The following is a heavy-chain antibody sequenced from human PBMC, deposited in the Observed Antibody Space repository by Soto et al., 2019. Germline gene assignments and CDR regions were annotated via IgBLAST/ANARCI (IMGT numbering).Heavy chain of an antibody. CDR3: ARDHLYSSSSHGGMDV. V-gene: IGHV1-18*01. CDR2: ISAYNGNT. Sequence: ASVKVSCKASGYTFTSYGISWVRQAPGQGLEWMGWISAYNGNTNYAQKLQGRVTMTTDTSTSTAYMELRSLRSDDTAVYYCARDHLYSSSSHGGMDVWGQGTTVTVSS. D-gene: IGHD6-6*01. J-gene: IGHJ6*02. CDR1: GYTFTSYG.